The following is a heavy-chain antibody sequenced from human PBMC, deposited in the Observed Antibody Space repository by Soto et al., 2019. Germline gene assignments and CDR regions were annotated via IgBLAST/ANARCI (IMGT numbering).Heavy chain of an antibody. D-gene: IGHD6-19*01. J-gene: IGHJ4*02. V-gene: IGHV1-2*02. CDR3: ARDIIAVAGTREGY. CDR1: GYTFTGYY. CDR2: INPNSGGT. Sequence: GASVKVSCKASGYTFTGYYMHWVRQAPGQGLEWMGWINPNSGGTNYAQKFQGRVTMTRDTSISTAYMELSRLRSDDTAVYYCARDIIAVAGTREGYWGQGTLVTVSS.